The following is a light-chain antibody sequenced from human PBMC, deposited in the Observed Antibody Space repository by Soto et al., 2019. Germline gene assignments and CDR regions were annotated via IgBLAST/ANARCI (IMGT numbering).Light chain of an antibody. Sequence: QSALTQPPSASGSPGQSVTISCTGTSSDVGGYNYVSWYQQHPGKAPKLIIYEVSKRPSGVPDRFSGSKSGNTASLTVSGLQAEDEADYYCSSFADSSARDYVFGGGTKLTVL. V-gene: IGLV2-8*01. J-gene: IGLJ1*01. CDR3: SSFADSSARDYV. CDR2: EVS. CDR1: SSDVGGYNY.